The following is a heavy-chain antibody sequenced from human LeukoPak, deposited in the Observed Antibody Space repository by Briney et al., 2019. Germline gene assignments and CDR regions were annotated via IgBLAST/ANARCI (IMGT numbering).Heavy chain of an antibody. D-gene: IGHD6-13*01. Sequence: GGSLRLSCAASGFTFDDYAMHWVRQAPGKGLEWVSGISWNSGSIGYADSVKGRFTISRDNAKNSLYLQMNGLRAEDMALYYCAKDIGSGIAGPLDYWGQGTLVTVS. CDR3: AKDIGSGIAGPLDY. V-gene: IGHV3-9*03. CDR2: ISWNSGSI. J-gene: IGHJ4*02. CDR1: GFTFDDYA.